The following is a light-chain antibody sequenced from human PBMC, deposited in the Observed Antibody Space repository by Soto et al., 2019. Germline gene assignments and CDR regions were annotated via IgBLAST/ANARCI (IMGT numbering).Light chain of an antibody. V-gene: IGKV3D-20*02. CDR1: QSVSSSY. J-gene: IGKJ4*01. CDR2: GAS. Sequence: ENVFTQSPCSLTSSPGDRASLSCRASQSVSSSYLAWYQQKPGQAPRLLIYGASSRATGIPDRFSGSGSGTDFTLTISSLEPEDFAVYYCHQRSNWPPETFGGGTKVDIK. CDR3: HQRSNWPPET.